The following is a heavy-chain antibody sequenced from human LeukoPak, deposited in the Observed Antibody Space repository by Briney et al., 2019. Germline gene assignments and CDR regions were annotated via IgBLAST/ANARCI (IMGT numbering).Heavy chain of an antibody. J-gene: IGHJ4*02. CDR1: GFTFSSYA. CDR2: ISYDGSNK. CDR3: ARAPSSGWSYYFDY. V-gene: IGHV3-30-3*01. Sequence: PGRSLRLSCAASGFTFSSYAMHWVRQAPGKGLERVAVISYDGSNKYYADSVKGRFTISRDNSKNTLYLQMNSLRAEDTAVYYCARAPSSGWSYYFDYWGQGTLVTVSS. D-gene: IGHD6-19*01.